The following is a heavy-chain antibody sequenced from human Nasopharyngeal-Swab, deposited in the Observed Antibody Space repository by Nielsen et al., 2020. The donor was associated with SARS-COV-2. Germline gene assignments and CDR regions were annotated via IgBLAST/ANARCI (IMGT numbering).Heavy chain of an antibody. V-gene: IGHV5-51*01. CDR1: GYSFTSYW. J-gene: IGHJ5*02. D-gene: IGHD2-2*01. CDR3: ARQSKGAGYCSSTSCYVSWFDP. Sequence: GESLKISCQGSGYSFTSYWIGWVRQMPGKSLEWMGIIYPGDSDTRYSPSFQGQVTISADKSISTAYLQWSSLKASDTAMYYCARQSKGAGYCSSTSCYVSWFDPWGQGTLVTVSS. CDR2: IYPGDSDT.